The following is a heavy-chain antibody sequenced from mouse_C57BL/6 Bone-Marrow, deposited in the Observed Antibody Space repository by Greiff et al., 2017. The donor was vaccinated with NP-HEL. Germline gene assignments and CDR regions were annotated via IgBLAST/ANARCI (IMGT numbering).Heavy chain of an antibody. J-gene: IGHJ1*03. Sequence: EVHLVESGGGLVKPGGSLKLSCAASGFTFSSYTMSWVRQTPEKRLEWVATISGGGGNTYYPDSVKGRFTISRDNAKNTLYLQMSSLRSEDTALYYCARHYYAHWYFDVWGTGTTVTVSS. CDR1: GFTFSSYT. CDR3: ARHYYAHWYFDV. CDR2: ISGGGGNT. V-gene: IGHV5-9*01. D-gene: IGHD1-1*01.